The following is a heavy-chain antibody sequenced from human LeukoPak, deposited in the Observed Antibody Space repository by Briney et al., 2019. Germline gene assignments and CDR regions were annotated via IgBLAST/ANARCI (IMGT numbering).Heavy chain of an antibody. Sequence: GGSLRLSCEASGFTASSNYMSWVRQAPGKGLEWVSVIYSGGSTYYADSVKGRFTISRDNSKNTLYLQMNSLRAEDTAVYYCASTDATAIPSLHFDYWGQGTLVTVSS. CDR2: IYSGGST. J-gene: IGHJ4*02. V-gene: IGHV3-66*02. CDR1: GFTASSNY. CDR3: ASTDATAIPSLHFDY. D-gene: IGHD2-2*02.